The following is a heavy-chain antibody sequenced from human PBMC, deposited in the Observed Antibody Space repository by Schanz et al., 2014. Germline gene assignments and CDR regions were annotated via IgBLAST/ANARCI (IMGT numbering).Heavy chain of an antibody. CDR3: ARLDPYCRSGTCSRAFDF. Sequence: EVQLVASGGGLVQLGGSLRLSCAASGFAVDNYYMSCVRQAPGRGLEWVSIIFTDGRTYYADSVKGRFTISRDSSKNTLFLQMNSLRTEDTAVYYCARLDPYCRSGTCSRAFDFWGQGTLVTVSS. J-gene: IGHJ4*02. D-gene: IGHD2-15*01. V-gene: IGHV3-66*02. CDR2: IFTDGRT. CDR1: GFAVDNYY.